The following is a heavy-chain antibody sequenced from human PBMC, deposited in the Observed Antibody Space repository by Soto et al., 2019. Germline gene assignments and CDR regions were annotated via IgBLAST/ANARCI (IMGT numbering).Heavy chain of an antibody. D-gene: IGHD3-3*01. CDR3: ARDRPSRITIFGVVIPLLGMDV. CDR2: ISGSGGTT. Sequence: HPGGSLRLSCAASGFTLSSSDMSCVRQAPGKGLEWVSYISGSGGTTYYADSVKGRFTISRDNAKNSLYLQMNSLRAEDTAVCYCARDRPSRITIFGVVIPLLGMDVWGQGTTVTVSS. CDR1: GFTLSSSD. V-gene: IGHV3-48*03. J-gene: IGHJ6*02.